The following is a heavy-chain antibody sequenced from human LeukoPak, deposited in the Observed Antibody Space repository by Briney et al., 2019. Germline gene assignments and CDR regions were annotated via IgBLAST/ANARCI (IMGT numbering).Heavy chain of an antibody. J-gene: IGHJ4*02. CDR2: INPSGGST. CDR1: RYTFTSYY. D-gene: IGHD2-15*01. V-gene: IGHV1-46*01. CDR3: ARDRSPSARYFNY. Sequence: ASVKVSCKTSRYTFTSYYMNWVRQAPGQGLEWMGMINPSGGSTSYAQKFQGRVTMTRDTSTSTVYMELNGLTSEDTALYYCARDRSPSARYFNYWGQGTLVTASS.